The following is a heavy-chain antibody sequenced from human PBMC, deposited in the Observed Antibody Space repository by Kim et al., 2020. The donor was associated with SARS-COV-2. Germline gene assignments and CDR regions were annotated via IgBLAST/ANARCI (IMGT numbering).Heavy chain of an antibody. V-gene: IGHV3-53*04. J-gene: IGHJ6*03. CDR3: ARDEAIAVDPGHYYYYMDV. CDR1: GFTVSSNY. D-gene: IGHD6-19*01. Sequence: GGSLRLSCAASGFTVSSNYMNWVRQAPGKGLEWVSVICSGGSTYYADSVMGRFTISRHNYKNTLYLQMNSLRAEDTAVYYCARDEAIAVDPGHYYYYMDVWGKGTTVSVSS. CDR2: ICSGGST.